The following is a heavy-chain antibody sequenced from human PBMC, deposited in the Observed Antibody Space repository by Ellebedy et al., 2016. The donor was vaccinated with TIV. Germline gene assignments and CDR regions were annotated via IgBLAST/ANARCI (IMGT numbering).Heavy chain of an antibody. CDR2: VGTAGDP. D-gene: IGHD1-26*01. J-gene: IGHJ4*02. V-gene: IGHV3-13*05. Sequence: GESLKISCAASGFSFSSYDMHWVRQPTGKGLEWVSAVGTAGDPYYPDSVKGRFTISRDNSKNTVDLQMNSLRADDTAVYYCASELVGTTDFDYWGQGTLVTVSS. CDR3: ASELVGTTDFDY. CDR1: GFSFSSYD.